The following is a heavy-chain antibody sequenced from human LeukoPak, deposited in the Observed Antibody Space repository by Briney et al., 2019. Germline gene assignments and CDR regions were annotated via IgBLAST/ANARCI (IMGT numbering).Heavy chain of an antibody. Sequence: ASVKVSCKASGYTLTSYYMHWVRQAPGQGLEWMGIINPSGGSTSYAQKFQGRVTMTRDTSTSTVYMELSSLRSEDTAVYYCARDLVLGATPDYYYYYGMDVWGQGTTVTVSS. D-gene: IGHD1-26*01. J-gene: IGHJ6*02. V-gene: IGHV1-46*01. CDR2: INPSGGST. CDR1: GYTLTSYY. CDR3: ARDLVLGATPDYYYYYGMDV.